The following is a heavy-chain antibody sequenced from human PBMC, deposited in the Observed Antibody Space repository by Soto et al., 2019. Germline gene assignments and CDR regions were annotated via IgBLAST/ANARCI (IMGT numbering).Heavy chain of an antibody. CDR2: ISSTTNYI. Sequence: GGSLRLSCTASGLTFTRDSVNWVSQTPGKGLEWVSSISSTTNYIYYGDSMKGRFTISRDNAKNSLYLEMNSLRAEDTAVYYCARESEDLPSNFDYWGQGTLVTVS. J-gene: IGHJ4*02. CDR3: ARESEDLPSNFDY. CDR1: GLTFTRDS. V-gene: IGHV3-21*06.